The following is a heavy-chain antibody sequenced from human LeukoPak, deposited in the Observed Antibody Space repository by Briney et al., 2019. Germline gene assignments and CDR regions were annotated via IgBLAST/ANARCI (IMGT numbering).Heavy chain of an antibody. Sequence: TGGSLRLSCAASGFTFSSYGMHWVRQAPGKGLEWVSGISDRGGSTYYADSVKGRFTISRDNSKNTLYLQMNSLRAEDTAVYYCARDPPTYYYDTTDPGYFQHWGQGTLVTVSS. CDR3: ARDPPTYYYDTTDPGYFQH. V-gene: IGHV3-NL1*01. J-gene: IGHJ1*01. CDR1: GFTFSSYG. D-gene: IGHD3-22*01. CDR2: ISDRGGST.